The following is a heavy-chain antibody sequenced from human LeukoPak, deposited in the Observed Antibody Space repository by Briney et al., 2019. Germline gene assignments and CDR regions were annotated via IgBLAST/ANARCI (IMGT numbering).Heavy chain of an antibody. J-gene: IGHJ4*02. D-gene: IGHD1-1*01. CDR2: IIPVFGTT. CDR3: ARGLGTRWFFDY. Sequence: ASVKLSCKASGGTFTSYALSWVRQAPGQGLEWMGRIIPVFGTTTYAQKFQGRVTITADESTTTAYMELRRLTSEDTAMYYCARGLGTRWFFDYWGQGTLVTVSS. V-gene: IGHV1-69*13. CDR1: GGTFTSYA.